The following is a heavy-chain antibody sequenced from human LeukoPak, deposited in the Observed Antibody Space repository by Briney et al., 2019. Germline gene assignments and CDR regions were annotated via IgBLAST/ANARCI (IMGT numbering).Heavy chain of an antibody. Sequence: GGSLRLSCAASGFSFTTYAMSWVRQAPGKGLELVSALTASGANTHYADSVRGRFTISRDNSKNTLYLQMNSLRAEDTAVYYCAKGDIVVVVAAPIPSPFDPWGQGTLVTVSS. CDR3: AKGDIVVVVAAPIPSPFDP. D-gene: IGHD2-15*01. CDR1: GFSFTTYA. CDR2: LTASGANT. V-gene: IGHV3-23*01. J-gene: IGHJ5*02.